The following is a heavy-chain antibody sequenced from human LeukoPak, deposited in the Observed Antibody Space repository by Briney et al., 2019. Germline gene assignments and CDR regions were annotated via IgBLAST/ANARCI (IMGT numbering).Heavy chain of an antibody. Sequence: SETLSLTCTVSGGSISSYYWSWIRQPPGKGLEWIGYIYYSGGTNYNPSLKSRVTISVDTSKNQFSLKLSSVTAADTAVYYCARRSVVAANWFDPWGQGTLVTVSS. CDR2: IYYSGGT. CDR3: ARRSVVAANWFDP. CDR1: GGSISSYY. J-gene: IGHJ5*02. V-gene: IGHV4-59*08. D-gene: IGHD2-15*01.